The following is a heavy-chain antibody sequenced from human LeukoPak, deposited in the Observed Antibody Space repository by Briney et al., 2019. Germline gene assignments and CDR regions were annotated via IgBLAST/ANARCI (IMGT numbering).Heavy chain of an antibody. CDR2: MNPNSGNT. CDR1: GYTFTSYD. D-gene: IGHD1-26*01. J-gene: IGHJ4*02. Sequence: ASVKVSCKASGYTFTSYDINWVRQATGQGLEWMGWMNPNSGNTGYAQKFQGRVTMTRNTSISTANMELSSLRSEDTAVYYCARVRGRSGATSYYWGQGTLVTVSS. CDR3: ARVRGRSGATSYY. V-gene: IGHV1-8*01.